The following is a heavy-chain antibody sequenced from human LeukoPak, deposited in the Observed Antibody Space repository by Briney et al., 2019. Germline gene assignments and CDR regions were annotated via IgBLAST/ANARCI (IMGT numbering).Heavy chain of an antibody. D-gene: IGHD3-3*01. J-gene: IGHJ4*02. CDR3: AREGGFYRPLDY. CDR2: VHLDGRT. Sequence: SGTLSLTCGVSGVSVINTNWWTWVRQPPGKGLEWIGEVHLDGRTNYNPSLESRLTMSVDVSENQVSLKLTSVTAADTAVYYCAREGGFYRPLDYSGQGTLVTVSS. V-gene: IGHV4-4*02. CDR1: GVSVINTNW.